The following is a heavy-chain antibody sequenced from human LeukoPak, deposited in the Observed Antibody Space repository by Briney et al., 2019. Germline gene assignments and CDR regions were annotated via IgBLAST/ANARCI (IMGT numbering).Heavy chain of an antibody. Sequence: GGSLRLSCAASGFTFSHYCMHWVRQTPGAGLEWVADICSDGSDKYYAKSVKGRFTISRDNSKNSLYLQMNSLRAEDTAVYYCAKAAQRGFDYSNSLQNWGEGILVSVSS. CDR2: ICSDGSDK. CDR3: AKAAQRGFDYSNSLQN. D-gene: IGHD4-11*01. CDR1: GFTFSHYC. J-gene: IGHJ1*01. V-gene: IGHV3-33*06.